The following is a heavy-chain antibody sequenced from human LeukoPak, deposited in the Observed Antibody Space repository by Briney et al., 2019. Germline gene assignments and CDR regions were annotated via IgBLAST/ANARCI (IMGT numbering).Heavy chain of an antibody. CDR3: ARLFGGVTTFDY. CDR1: GFSFGNFW. D-gene: IGHD2-8*02. J-gene: IGHJ4*02. V-gene: IGHV3-7*01. Sequence: PGGSLRLSCAASGFSFGNFWMSWVRQAPGRGLQWVASMKGDASLIYYVDPVKGRFTISRDNARNSLYMQMNSLRVEDTAVYYCARLFGGVTTFDYWGQGALVTVS. CDR2: MKGDASLI.